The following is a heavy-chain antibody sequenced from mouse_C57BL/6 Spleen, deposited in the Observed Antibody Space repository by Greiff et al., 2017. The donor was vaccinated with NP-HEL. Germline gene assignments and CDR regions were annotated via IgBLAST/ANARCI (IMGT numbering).Heavy chain of an antibody. CDR1: GYSFTGYY. V-gene: IGHV1-42*01. CDR2: INPSTGGT. J-gene: IGHJ2*01. CDR3: ARRTTVVATDY. D-gene: IGHD1-1*01. Sequence: VQLQQSGPELVKPGASVKISCKASGYSFTGYYMNWVKQSPEKSLEWIGEINPSTGGTTYNQKFKAKATLTVDKSSSTAYMQLKSLTSEDSAVYYCARRTTVVATDYWGQGTTLTVSS.